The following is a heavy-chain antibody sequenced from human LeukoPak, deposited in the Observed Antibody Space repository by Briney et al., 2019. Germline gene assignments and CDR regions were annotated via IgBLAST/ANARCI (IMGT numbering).Heavy chain of an antibody. D-gene: IGHD3-22*01. CDR1: GFTVSSNY. V-gene: IGHV3-66*01. J-gene: IGHJ4*02. CDR3: ARDFSNDSSGCYYFDH. Sequence: GGSLRLSCAASGFTVSSNYMSWVRQAPGKGLEWVSVIYSGGSTYYADSVKGRFTISRDNSKNTLYLQMNSLRAEDTAVYYCARDFSNDSSGCYYFDHWGQGTLVTVSS. CDR2: IYSGGST.